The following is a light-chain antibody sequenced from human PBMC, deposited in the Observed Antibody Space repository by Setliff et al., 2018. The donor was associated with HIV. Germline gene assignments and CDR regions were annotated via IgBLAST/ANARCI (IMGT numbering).Light chain of an antibody. V-gene: IGLV3-21*04. Sequence: SYELTQLPSVSVAPGKTARITCGGDNIGINSVDRYQQKPGQAPVVVMYYDHDRPSWIPERFSGSNSGNTATLTISRVEVGDEADYYCQVWDSSSDHYVFGSGTKVTVL. CDR1: NIGINS. J-gene: IGLJ1*01. CDR2: YDH. CDR3: QVWDSSSDHYV.